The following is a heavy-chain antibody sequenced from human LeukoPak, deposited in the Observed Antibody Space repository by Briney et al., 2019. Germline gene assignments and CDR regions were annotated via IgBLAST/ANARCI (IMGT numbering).Heavy chain of an antibody. D-gene: IGHD3-10*01. Sequence: SETLSLTCAVSGYSISSGYYWGWIRQPPGQGLEWIGSIYHSGSTYYNPSLKSRVTISVDTSKNQFSLKQSSVTAADTAVYYCARGFGELLYNWFDPWGQGTLVTVSS. CDR2: IYHSGST. CDR1: GYSISSGYY. J-gene: IGHJ5*02. V-gene: IGHV4-38-2*01. CDR3: ARGFGELLYNWFDP.